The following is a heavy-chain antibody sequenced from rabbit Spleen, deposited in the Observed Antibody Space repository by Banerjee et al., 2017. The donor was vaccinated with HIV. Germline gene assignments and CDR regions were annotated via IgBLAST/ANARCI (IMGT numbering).Heavy chain of an antibody. V-gene: IGHV1S40*01. CDR1: GFSLTSSDY. J-gene: IGHJ6*01. Sequence: QSLEESGGDLVKPGASLTLTCTASGFSLTSSDYMCWVRQAPGKGLEWIACIYAGSSGFTYHASWAKGRFTISKTSSTTVTLQMTSLTAADTATYFCARDTSTSFSSYGMNLWGPGTPRHRL. CDR2: IYAGSSGFT. D-gene: IGHD1-1*01. CDR3: ARDTSTSFSSYGMNL.